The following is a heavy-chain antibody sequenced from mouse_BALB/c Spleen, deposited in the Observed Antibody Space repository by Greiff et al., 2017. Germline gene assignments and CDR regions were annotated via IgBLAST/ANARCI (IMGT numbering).Heavy chain of an antibody. J-gene: IGHJ2*01. CDR1: GYTFTSYN. D-gene: IGHD3-3*01. CDR3: ASGAGGVSYYFDY. CDR2: IYPGNGDT. V-gene: IGHV1-12*01. Sequence: LQQPGAELVKPGASVKMSCKASGYTFTSYNMHWVKQTPGQGLEWIGAIYPGNGDTSYNQKFKGKATLTADKSSSTAYMQLSSLTSEDSAVYYCASGAGGVSYYFDYWGQGTTLTVSS.